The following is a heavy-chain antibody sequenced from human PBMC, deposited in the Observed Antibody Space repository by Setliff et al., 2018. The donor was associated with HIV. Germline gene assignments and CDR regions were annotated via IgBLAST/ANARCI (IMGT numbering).Heavy chain of an antibody. CDR3: ARGPSGTYYREFDF. J-gene: IGHJ4*02. CDR1: GGSISVHY. V-gene: IGHV4-59*11. CDR2: MYASGST. Sequence: SETLSLTCTVSGGSISVHYWSWLRQPPGKGLEWIGYMYASGSTDYNPSLKSRVTISVDRFRNQFSLQLRSATAADTAVYYCARGPSGTYYREFDFWGQGTLVTVSS. D-gene: IGHD1-26*01.